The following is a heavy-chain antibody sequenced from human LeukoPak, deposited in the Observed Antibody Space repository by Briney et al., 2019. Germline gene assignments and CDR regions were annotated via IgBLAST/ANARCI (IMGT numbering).Heavy chain of an antibody. Sequence: PGGSLRLSCAASGFTFSGYSMNWVRQAPGKGLEWVSSISSSSSYIYYADSVKGRFTISRDNAKNSLYLQMNSLRAEDTAVYYCARASDDYGDSSSDYWGQGTLVNVSS. CDR1: GFTFSGYS. CDR3: ARASDDYGDSSSDY. CDR2: ISSSSSYI. D-gene: IGHD4-17*01. J-gene: IGHJ4*02. V-gene: IGHV3-21*01.